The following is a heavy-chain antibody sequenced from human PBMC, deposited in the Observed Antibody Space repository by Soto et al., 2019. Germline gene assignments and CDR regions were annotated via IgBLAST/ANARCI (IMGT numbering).Heavy chain of an antibody. CDR3: ARNSLRVVTPRFSSYYYYCMDV. D-gene: IGHD2-15*01. Sequence: ASVKVSCKASGYTFTSYYMHWVRQAPGQGLEWMGIINPSGGSTSYAQKFQGRVTMTRDTSTSTVYMELSSLRSEDTAVYYCARNSLRVVTPRFSSYYYYCMDVWGQGTTVTVS. CDR2: INPSGGST. CDR1: GYTFTSYY. V-gene: IGHV1-46*01. J-gene: IGHJ6*02.